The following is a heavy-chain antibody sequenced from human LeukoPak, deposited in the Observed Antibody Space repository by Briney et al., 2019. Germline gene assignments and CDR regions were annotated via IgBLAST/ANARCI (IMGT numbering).Heavy chain of an antibody. Sequence: SVKLFCNASGDPFSSYAISWVRHASGQGLEWMGRIIPIFGIANYAQKFQGRVTITADKATSTAYTEQSGLRSGDRAVYYCAREWGYPDYPWGQGTLVTVSS. CDR3: AREWGYPDYP. CDR1: GDPFSSYA. V-gene: IGHV1-69*04. J-gene: IGHJ5*02. CDR2: IIPIFGIA. D-gene: IGHD5-18*01.